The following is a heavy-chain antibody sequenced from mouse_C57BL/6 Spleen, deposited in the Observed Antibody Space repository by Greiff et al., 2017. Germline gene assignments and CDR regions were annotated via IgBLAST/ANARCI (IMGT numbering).Heavy chain of an antibody. CDR3: AREGHYYGSSYPPMARDY. Sequence: QVQLQQPGAELVKPGASVKLSCKASGYTFTSYWMHWVKQRPGQGLEWIGMIHPNSGSTNYNEKFKSKATLTVEKSSSTAYMQLSSLTSEDSAVYYCAREGHYYGSSYPPMARDYWGQGTSVTVSS. J-gene: IGHJ4*01. CDR2: IHPNSGST. V-gene: IGHV1-64*01. D-gene: IGHD1-1*01. CDR1: GYTFTSYW.